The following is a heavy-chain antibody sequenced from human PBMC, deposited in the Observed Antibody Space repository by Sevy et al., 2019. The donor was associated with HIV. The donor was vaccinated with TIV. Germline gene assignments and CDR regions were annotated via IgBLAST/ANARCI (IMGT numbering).Heavy chain of an antibody. D-gene: IGHD2-15*01. V-gene: IGHV1-8*01. CDR2: MNPNSGNT. J-gene: IGHJ6*02. CDR3: ARGECSGGSCYRYYYGMDV. CDR1: GYTFTSYD. Sequence: ASVKVSCKASGYTFTSYDINWVRQATGQGLEWMGWMNPNSGNTGYAQKFQGRVTMTRNTSISTAYMELSSLRSEDTAVYYCARGECSGGSCYRYYYGMDVWGQGTTVTVSS.